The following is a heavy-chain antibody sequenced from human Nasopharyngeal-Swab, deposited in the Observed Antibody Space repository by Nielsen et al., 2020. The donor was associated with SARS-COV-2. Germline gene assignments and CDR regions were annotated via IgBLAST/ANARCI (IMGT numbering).Heavy chain of an antibody. CDR2: IYYSGST. D-gene: IGHD5-12*01. CDR3: ASSIRYSGYDLGFDY. V-gene: IGHV4-39*07. Sequence: PGKGLEWIGSIYYSGSTYYNPSLKSRVTISVDTSKNQFSLKLSSVTAADTAVYYRASSIRYSGYDLGFDYWGQGTLVTVSS. J-gene: IGHJ4*02.